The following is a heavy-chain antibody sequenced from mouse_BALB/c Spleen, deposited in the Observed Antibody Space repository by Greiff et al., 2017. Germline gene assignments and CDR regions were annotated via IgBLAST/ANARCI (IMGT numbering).Heavy chain of an antibody. V-gene: IGHV5-9-4*01. CDR3: ARENDDASAWFAY. D-gene: IGHD2-12*01. CDR1: GFTFSSYD. Sequence: EVKLVESGGGLVKPGGSLKLSCAASGFTFSSYDMSWVRQSPEKRLEWVAEISSGGSYTYYPDTVTGRFTISRDNAKNTLYLEMSSLRSEDTAMYYCARENDDASAWFAYWGQGTLVTVSA. CDR2: ISSGGSYT. J-gene: IGHJ3*01.